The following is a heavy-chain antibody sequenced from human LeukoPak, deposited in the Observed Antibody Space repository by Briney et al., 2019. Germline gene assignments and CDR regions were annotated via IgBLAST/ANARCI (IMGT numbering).Heavy chain of an antibody. Sequence: GRSLRLSCAASGFTFSSYAMHWVRQAPGKGLEWVSAISGSGGSTYYADSVKGRFTISRDNSKNTLYLQMNSLRAEDTAVYYCAKRDDFWSGSFDYWGQGTLVTVSS. CDR1: GFTFSSYA. CDR2: ISGSGGST. CDR3: AKRDDFWSGSFDY. V-gene: IGHV3-23*01. D-gene: IGHD3-3*01. J-gene: IGHJ4*02.